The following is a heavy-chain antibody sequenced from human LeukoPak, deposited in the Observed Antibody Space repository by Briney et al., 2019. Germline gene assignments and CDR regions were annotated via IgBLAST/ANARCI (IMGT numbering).Heavy chain of an antibody. CDR3: ARDRLSIVVVPAAVDY. J-gene: IGHJ4*02. D-gene: IGHD2-2*01. Sequence: PGGSLRLSCAASGVSLSGFTFSHFYMSWIRQAPGKGLEWVSYISSSGSTIYYADSVKGRFTISRDNAKNSLYLQMNSLRAEDTAVYYCARDRLSIVVVPAAVDYWGQGTLVTVSS. CDR2: ISSSGSTI. V-gene: IGHV3-11*04. CDR1: GFTFSHFY.